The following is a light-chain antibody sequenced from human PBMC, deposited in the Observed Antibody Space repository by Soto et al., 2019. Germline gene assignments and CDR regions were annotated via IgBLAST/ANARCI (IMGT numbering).Light chain of an antibody. J-gene: IGKJ1*01. CDR1: QSVSSSY. Sequence: EIVLTQSPGPLSLSPGERATLSCRASQSVSSSYLAWYQQKPGQAPRLLIYGASSRATGIPDRFSGSGSGTDFTLTISRLEPEDFAVYYCQQYGSSQTTFGQGTKVEIK. CDR3: QQYGSSQTT. CDR2: GAS. V-gene: IGKV3-20*01.